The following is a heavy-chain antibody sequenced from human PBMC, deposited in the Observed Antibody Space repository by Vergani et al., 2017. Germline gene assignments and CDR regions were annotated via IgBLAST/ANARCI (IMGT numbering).Heavy chain of an antibody. V-gene: IGHV1-69-2*01. CDR3: ATPQTVTTGGMEV. CDR2: VDPEDGET. CDR1: GYTFPDHY. J-gene: IGHJ6*02. D-gene: IGHD4-17*01. Sequence: EVQLVQSGAEVKKPGATMKISCKVSGYTFPDHYMHWVKQAPEKGLEWMGLVDPEDGETIYAEKFKGRVTIAADTSTDTAHLELSSLRSEDTAVYYCATPQTVTTGGMEVWGQGTTVIVSS.